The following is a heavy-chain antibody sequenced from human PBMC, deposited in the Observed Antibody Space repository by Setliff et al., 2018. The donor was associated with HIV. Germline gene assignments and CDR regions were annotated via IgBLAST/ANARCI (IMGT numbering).Heavy chain of an antibody. CDR3: ARGGADYDYVWGSYPQYYYYMDV. Sequence: ASVKVSCKASGGTFSSYAISWVRQAPGQGLEWMGGIIPIFGTANYAQKFQGRVTITTDESTSTAYMELSSLRSEDTAVYYCARGGADYDYVWGSYPQYYYYMDVWG. CDR2: IIPIFGTA. V-gene: IGHV1-69*05. CDR1: GGTFSSYA. D-gene: IGHD3-16*02. J-gene: IGHJ6*03.